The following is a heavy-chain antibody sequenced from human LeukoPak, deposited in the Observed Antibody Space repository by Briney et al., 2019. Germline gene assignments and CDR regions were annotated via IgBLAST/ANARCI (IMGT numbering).Heavy chain of an antibody. D-gene: IGHD6-13*01. CDR2: IYTSGST. Sequence: SETLSLTCTVSGGSISSYYWSWIRQPAGNGLEWIGRIYTSGSTNYNPSLKSRVTMSVDTSKNQFSLKLSSVTSADTAVYYCARDIAEAGTENWGQGTLVTVSS. J-gene: IGHJ4*02. CDR3: ARDIAEAGTEN. CDR1: GGSISSYY. V-gene: IGHV4-4*07.